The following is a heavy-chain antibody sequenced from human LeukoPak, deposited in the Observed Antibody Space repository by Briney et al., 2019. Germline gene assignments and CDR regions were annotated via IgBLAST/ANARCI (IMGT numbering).Heavy chain of an antibody. CDR3: AKALDYYDRTIDY. Sequence: GGSLRLSCAASGFTFDDYAMHWVRQAPGKGLEWVSGISWNSGSIGYADSVKGRFTISRDNAKNSLYLQMNSLRAEDTALYYCAKALDYYDRTIDYWGQGTLVTVSS. CDR1: GFTFDDYA. CDR2: ISWNSGSI. J-gene: IGHJ4*02. D-gene: IGHD3-22*01. V-gene: IGHV3-9*01.